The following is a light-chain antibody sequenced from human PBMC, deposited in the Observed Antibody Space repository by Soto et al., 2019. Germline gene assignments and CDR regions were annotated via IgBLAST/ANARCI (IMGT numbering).Light chain of an antibody. CDR1: QSISNN. V-gene: IGKV3-15*01. CDR3: QQYYHWPPGVT. CDR2: DVS. J-gene: IGKJ4*01. Sequence: ELVMTQSPAIVSVSPGEGVTLSCRASQSISNNLAWFQQIPGQAPRLLIYDVSTRATGIPVRFSGSGSGTEFTLTISSLQSEDFAVYYCQQYYHWPPGVTVGGGTKVEIK.